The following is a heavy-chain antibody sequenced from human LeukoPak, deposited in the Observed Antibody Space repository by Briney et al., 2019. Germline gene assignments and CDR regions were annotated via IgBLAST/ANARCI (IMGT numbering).Heavy chain of an antibody. CDR1: GFNLNKYS. V-gene: IGHV3-21*01. J-gene: IGHJ3*02. CDR3: ARDDPIIHAFDI. Sequence: PGGSLRLSCAASGFNLNKYSMNWVRQAPGKGLEWVSSFSPSGAYIYYADSVKGRFTISRDNANVYLQMNSLRVEDTALYYCARDDPIIHAFDIWGQGTMVTVSS. CDR2: FSPSGAYI. D-gene: IGHD3-3*01.